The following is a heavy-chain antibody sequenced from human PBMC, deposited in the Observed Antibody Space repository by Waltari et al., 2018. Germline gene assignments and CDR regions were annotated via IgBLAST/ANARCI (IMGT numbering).Heavy chain of an antibody. V-gene: IGHV3-21*01. J-gene: IGHJ4*02. D-gene: IGHD3-3*01. Sequence: EVQLVESGGGLVKPGGSLRLSCAASGFTFSSYTMNWVRQAPGKGLEWVSSITSGSSYIYSADSLKGRFTISRDNAKNSLYLQMNSLRAEDTAVYYCARDQGYYDFVNWGQGTLVTVSS. CDR2: ITSGSSYI. CDR3: ARDQGYYDFVN. CDR1: GFTFSSYT.